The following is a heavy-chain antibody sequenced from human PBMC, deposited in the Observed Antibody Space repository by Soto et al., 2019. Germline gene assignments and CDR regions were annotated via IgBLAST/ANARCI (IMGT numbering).Heavy chain of an antibody. CDR2: INHSGST. V-gene: IGHV4-34*01. J-gene: IGHJ4*02. CDR1: GGSFSGYY. D-gene: IGHD3-22*01. CDR3: ARGGDYDSSGYYHTFDY. Sequence: SETLSLTCAVFGGSFSGYYWSWIRQPPGKGLEWIGEINHSGSTNYNPSLKSRVTISVDTSKNQFSLKLSSVTAADTAVYYCARGGDYDSSGYYHTFDYWGQGTLVTVSS.